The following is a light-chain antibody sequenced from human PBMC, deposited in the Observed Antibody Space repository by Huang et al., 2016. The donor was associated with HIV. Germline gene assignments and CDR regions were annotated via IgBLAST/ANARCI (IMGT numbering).Light chain of an antibody. Sequence: DIQMTQSPSSLSASVGDRVTISCRASQSISTYLNWYQQKPGKAPKRIILSSSTLETGVPARFSGGGSGTDFTLTINTLQPDDFAVYYCQQSFNTPLTFGGGTNVEIK. CDR1: QSISTY. CDR2: SSS. J-gene: IGKJ4*01. CDR3: QQSFNTPLT. V-gene: IGKV1-39*01.